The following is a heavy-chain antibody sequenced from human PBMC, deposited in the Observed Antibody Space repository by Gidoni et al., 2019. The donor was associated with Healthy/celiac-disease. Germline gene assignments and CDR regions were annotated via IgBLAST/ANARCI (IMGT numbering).Heavy chain of an antibody. CDR2: IIPILGIA. Sequence: QVQLVQSGAEVKKPGSSVKVSCKASGGTFSSYTISWVRQAPGQGLEWMGRIIPILGIANYAQKFQGRVTITADKSTSTAYMELSSLRSEDTAVYYCARAFFYYDSRPQAFDIWGQGTMVTVSS. CDR3: ARAFFYYDSRPQAFDI. CDR1: GGTFSSYT. J-gene: IGHJ3*02. V-gene: IGHV1-69*02. D-gene: IGHD3-22*01.